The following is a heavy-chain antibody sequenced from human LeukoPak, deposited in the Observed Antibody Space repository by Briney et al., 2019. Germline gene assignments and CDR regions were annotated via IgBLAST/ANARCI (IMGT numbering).Heavy chain of an antibody. CDR3: VITVTTDY. Sequence: GGSLRLSCAASGFTFSDYYMSWVRQAPGKGLEWVSVIYSGGSTYYADSVKGRFTISRDNSKNTLYLQMNSLRAEDTAVYYCVITVTTDYWGQGTLVTVSS. CDR1: GFTFSDYY. V-gene: IGHV3-53*01. D-gene: IGHD4-17*01. J-gene: IGHJ4*02. CDR2: IYSGGST.